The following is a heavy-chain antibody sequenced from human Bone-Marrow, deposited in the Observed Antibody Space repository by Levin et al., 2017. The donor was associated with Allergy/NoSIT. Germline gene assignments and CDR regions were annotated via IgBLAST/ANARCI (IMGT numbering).Heavy chain of an antibody. CDR1: GFTFSAYG. CDR3: AKDAFSASSWYQIGYFKQ. J-gene: IGHJ1*01. V-gene: IGHV3-30*18. CDR2: ISYDGSNE. Sequence: PGGSLRLSCAASGFTFSAYGMHWVRQAPGKGLEWVAGISYDGSNEYYADSVEGRVTISRDKSKNTLYLQMNSLRAEDTAVYYCAKDAFSASSWYQIGYFKQWGQGTLVSVSS. D-gene: IGHD6-13*01.